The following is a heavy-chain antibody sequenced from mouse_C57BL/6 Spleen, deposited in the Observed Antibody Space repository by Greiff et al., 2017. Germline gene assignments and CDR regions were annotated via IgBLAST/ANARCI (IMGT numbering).Heavy chain of an antibody. V-gene: IGHV1-64*01. CDR1: GYTFTSYW. CDR3: AREFYYGRGNYYYAMDY. J-gene: IGHJ4*01. CDR2: IHPNSGST. Sequence: VQLQQSGAELVKPGASVKLSCKASGYTFTSYWMHWVKQRPGQGLEWIGMIHPNSGSTNYNEKFKSKATLTVDKSSSTAYMQLSSLTSEDSAVYYCAREFYYGRGNYYYAMDYWGQGTSVTVSS. D-gene: IGHD1-1*01.